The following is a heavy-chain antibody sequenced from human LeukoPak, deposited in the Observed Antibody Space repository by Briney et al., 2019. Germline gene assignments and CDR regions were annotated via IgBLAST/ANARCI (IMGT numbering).Heavy chain of an antibody. CDR3: ARGGYYGSGNDFRFDP. Sequence: PSETLSLTCTVSGGSINSYYWSWLRQPPGKGLECIGYIHYTGSTNYNPSLKSRVTISVDTSKNQFSLKLSSVTAADTATYYCARGGYYGSGNDFRFDPWGQGTLVTVSS. D-gene: IGHD3-10*01. CDR2: IHYTGST. CDR1: GGSINSYY. V-gene: IGHV4-59*01. J-gene: IGHJ5*02.